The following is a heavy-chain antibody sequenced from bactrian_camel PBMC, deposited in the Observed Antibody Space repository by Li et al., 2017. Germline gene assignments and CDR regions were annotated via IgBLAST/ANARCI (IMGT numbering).Heavy chain of an antibody. V-gene: IGHV3S53*01. J-gene: IGHJ4*01. Sequence: HVQLVESGGASVQPGGSLRLSCAASGRIYSSQCLAWYRQTPGKEREAVAAVDMDGDADHADSVCGRFFALRDNAKNTLYLQMNDLKPDDSAVYYCAADVGSLDDTCLQMWPAKYNYRGQGTQVTVS. CDR3: AADVGSLDDTCLQMWPAKYNY. CDR2: VDMDGDA. D-gene: IGHD1*01. CDR1: GRIYSSQC.